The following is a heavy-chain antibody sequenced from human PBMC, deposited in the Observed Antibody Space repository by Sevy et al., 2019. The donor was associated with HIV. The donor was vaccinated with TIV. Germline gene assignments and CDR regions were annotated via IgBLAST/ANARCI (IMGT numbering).Heavy chain of an antibody. V-gene: IGHV1-18*01. CDR2: ISAYNGNT. Sequence: ASVKVSCKASGYTFTSYGISWVRQAPGQGLEWMGWISAYNGNTNCAQKLQGRVTMTTDTSTSTAYMELRSLRSDDTAVYYCARGVVGATSPMGYYYYYGMDVWGQGTTVTVSS. CDR1: GYTFTSYG. D-gene: IGHD1-26*01. J-gene: IGHJ6*02. CDR3: ARGVVGATSPMGYYYYYGMDV.